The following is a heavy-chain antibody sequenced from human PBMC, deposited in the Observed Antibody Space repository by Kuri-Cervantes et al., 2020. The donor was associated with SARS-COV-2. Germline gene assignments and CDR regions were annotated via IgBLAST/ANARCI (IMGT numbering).Heavy chain of an antibody. CDR3: ARAPRGGYYDSSDHFDY. CDR2: IGTAGDT. Sequence: GESLKISCAACGFTFSSYDMHWVRQATGKGLEWVSAIGTAGDTYYPGSVKGQFTISRENAKNSLYLQMNSLRAEDTAVYYCARAPRGGYYDSSDHFDYWGQETLVTVSS. J-gene: IGHJ4*02. CDR1: GFTFSSYD. D-gene: IGHD3-22*01. V-gene: IGHV3-13*03.